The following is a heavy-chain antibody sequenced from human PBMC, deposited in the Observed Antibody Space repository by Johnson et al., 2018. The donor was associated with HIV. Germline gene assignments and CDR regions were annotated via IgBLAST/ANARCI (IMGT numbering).Heavy chain of an antibody. CDR1: GFTFSNAW. V-gene: IGHV3-7*03. CDR2: IKQDGSEK. CDR3: VRDDGSDYEAFEI. D-gene: IGHD2-21*01. Sequence: VHLVESGGGLVKPGGSQRLSCAASGFTFSNAWMSWVRQAPGKGLEWVANIKQDGSEKYYVDPVKGRFTISRDNARKSLYLQMNNLRAEDTAVYYCVRDDGSDYEAFEIWGQGTMVTVSS. J-gene: IGHJ3*02.